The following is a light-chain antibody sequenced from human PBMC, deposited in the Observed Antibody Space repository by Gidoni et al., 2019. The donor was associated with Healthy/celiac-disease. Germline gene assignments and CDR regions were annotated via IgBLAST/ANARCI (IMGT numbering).Light chain of an antibody. CDR2: GAS. V-gene: IGKV3-15*01. CDR1: QSVSSN. Sequence: EIEMTQSPPTLAVSPGDRATLSCRASQSVSSNLHWYHQKHAQAPRLLIYGASTRATGIPARFSGSGSGTEFTLTISSLQSEDFAVYYCQQYNNWLALTFXGXTKVEIK. CDR3: QQYNNWLALT. J-gene: IGKJ4*01.